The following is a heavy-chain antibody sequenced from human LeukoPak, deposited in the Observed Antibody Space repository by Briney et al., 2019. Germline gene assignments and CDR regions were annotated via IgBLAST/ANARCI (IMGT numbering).Heavy chain of an antibody. V-gene: IGHV3-11*04. Sequence: GGSLRLSCAASGFTFSDYYMSWIRQAPGKGLEWVSYISSSGSTIYYADSVKGRFTISRDNAKNSLYLQMGSLRAEDMAVYYCAREGSSSSFDYWGQGTLVTVSS. CDR1: GFTFSDYY. D-gene: IGHD6-13*01. CDR3: AREGSSSSFDY. J-gene: IGHJ4*02. CDR2: ISSSGSTI.